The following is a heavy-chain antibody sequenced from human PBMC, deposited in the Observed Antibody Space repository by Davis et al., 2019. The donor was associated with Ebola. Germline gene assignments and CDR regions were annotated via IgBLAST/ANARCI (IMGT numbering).Heavy chain of an antibody. J-gene: IGHJ5*02. CDR3: ARGVGWELLYWFDP. Sequence: PGGSLRLSCAASGFTVSSNYMSWVRQAPGKGLEWVSVIYSGGGTYYADSVKGRFTISRDNSKNTLYLQMNSLRAEDTAVYYCARGVGWELLYWFDPWGQGTLVTVSS. CDR1: GFTVSSNY. D-gene: IGHD1-26*01. CDR2: IYSGGGT. V-gene: IGHV3-53*01.